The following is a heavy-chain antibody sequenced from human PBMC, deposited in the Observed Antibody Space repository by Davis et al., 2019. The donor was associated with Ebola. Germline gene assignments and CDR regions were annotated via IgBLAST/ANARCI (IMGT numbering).Heavy chain of an antibody. CDR3: VRGSDAYMTGY. D-gene: IGHD5-24*01. V-gene: IGHV4-59*01. CDR2: ISNGGRT. J-gene: IGHJ4*02. Sequence: ESLKISCAASGFTFSSYAMHWIRQSPGKGLEWIAFISNGGRTIYNPSLRGRVTISIDTSKNQFSLEVRSVTAADTAFYYCVRGSDAYMTGYWGQGTLVTVSS. CDR1: GFTFSSYA.